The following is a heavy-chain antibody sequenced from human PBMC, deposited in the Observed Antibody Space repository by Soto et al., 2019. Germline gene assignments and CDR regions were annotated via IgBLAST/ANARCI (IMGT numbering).Heavy chain of an antibody. Sequence: PGGSLTLSCAASGETLTHCSMNWVHQAPGKGLEWVSGIRSSGDTTYYADSVKGRFTISRDNSMNTLYLQMNSLRAEDTAVYYCAKLTPTVVLGAALPLWWGQGALVTVSS. J-gene: IGHJ4*02. CDR2: IRSSGDTT. V-gene: IGHV3-23*01. CDR1: GETLTHCS. CDR3: AKLTPTVVLGAALPLW. D-gene: IGHD2-15*01.